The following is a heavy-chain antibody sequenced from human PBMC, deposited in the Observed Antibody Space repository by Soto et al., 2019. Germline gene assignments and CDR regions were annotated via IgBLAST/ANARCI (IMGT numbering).Heavy chain of an antibody. CDR3: VRVLDSSWYADL. CDR2: IFYTGVT. CDR1: GGSVSNASFY. J-gene: IGHJ2*01. V-gene: IGHV4-61*03. D-gene: IGHD3-22*01. Sequence: QVQLQESGPGLVKPSETLSLTCSVSGGSVSNASFYWTWIRQAPGTGLEYIGYIFYTGVTNYNPSLSSRVTISLDTSKNHFSLKLNSMTAADTAVYYCVRVLDSSWYADLWGRGTLVTVSS.